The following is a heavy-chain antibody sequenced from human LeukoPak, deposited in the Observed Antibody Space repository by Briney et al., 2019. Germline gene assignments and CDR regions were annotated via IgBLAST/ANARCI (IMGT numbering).Heavy chain of an antibody. V-gene: IGHV3-23*01. D-gene: IGHD3-10*01. CDR2: ISGSGGST. J-gene: IGHJ6*02. CDR3: AKDHPGSGSYYDYYYGMDV. Sequence: GGSLRLSCSGSGFAFSGFAMGWVRQAPGKGLEWVSAISGSGGSTYYADSVKGRFTISRDNSKNTLYLQMNSLRAEDTAVYYCAKDHPGSGSYYDYYYGMDVWGQGTTVTVSS. CDR1: GFAFSGFA.